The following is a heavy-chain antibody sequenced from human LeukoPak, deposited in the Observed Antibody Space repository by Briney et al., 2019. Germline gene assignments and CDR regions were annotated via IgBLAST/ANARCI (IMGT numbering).Heavy chain of an antibody. CDR3: ARGGSWYLSF. V-gene: IGHV4-4*02. J-gene: IGHJ4*02. CDR1: GGSVSSSNW. Sequence: SETLSLTCAVSGGSVSSSNWWSWVRQPPGKGLEWIGEIPYSGSTNYNPSLKSRVTVSVDKSKNQLSLELSSVTAADTAVYYCARGGSWYLSFWGQGTLVTVSS. CDR2: IPYSGST. D-gene: IGHD6-13*01.